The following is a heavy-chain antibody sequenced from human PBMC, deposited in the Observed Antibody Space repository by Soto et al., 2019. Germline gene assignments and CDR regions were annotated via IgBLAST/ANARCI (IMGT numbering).Heavy chain of an antibody. Sequence: SETLSLTCAVYGGSFSGYYWSWIRQPPGKGLEWIGEINHSGSTNYNPSLKSRLNISVDKSKNQLSLTVRSVTAADTAVYYCARDWASQGMDVCGQVTTLTLSS. CDR3: ARDWASQGMDV. J-gene: IGHJ6*02. CDR1: GGSFSGYY. V-gene: IGHV4-34*01. D-gene: IGHD3-16*01. CDR2: INHSGST.